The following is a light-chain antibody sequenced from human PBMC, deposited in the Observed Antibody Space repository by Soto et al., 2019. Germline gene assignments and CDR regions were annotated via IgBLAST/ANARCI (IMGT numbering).Light chain of an antibody. CDR1: SSNIGSNT. Sequence: QLVLTQPPSASGTPGQRVTISCSGSSSNIGSNTVNWYLQLPGTAPKLLIYSDYLRPSGVPDRFSGSKSGTSASLAISGLQSEDEADYYCAAWDDSLNGVVFGGGTKLTVL. CDR3: AAWDDSLNGVV. J-gene: IGLJ2*01. CDR2: SDY. V-gene: IGLV1-44*01.